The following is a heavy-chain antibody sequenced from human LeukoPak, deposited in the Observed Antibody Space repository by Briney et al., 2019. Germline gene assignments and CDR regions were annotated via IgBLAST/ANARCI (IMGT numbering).Heavy chain of an antibody. CDR1: GGTFSSYA. D-gene: IGHD6-6*01. CDR3: ARGDGSARFDY. CDR2: IIPIFGTA. Sequence: SVKVSCKASGGTFSSYAISWVRQAPGQGLEWMGRIIPIFGTANYAQKFQGRVAVTADKSTSTAYMELSSLRSEDTAVYYCARGDGSARFDYWGQGTLVTVSS. V-gene: IGHV1-69*06. J-gene: IGHJ4*02.